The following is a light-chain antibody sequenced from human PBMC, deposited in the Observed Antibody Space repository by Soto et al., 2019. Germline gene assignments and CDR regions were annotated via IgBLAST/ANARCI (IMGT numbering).Light chain of an antibody. CDR3: QQRSDRLS. CDR1: QSVGSN. Sequence: VVLTQSPATLSLSLGESATLSCRASQSVGSNLAWYQQKRGQAPRLLIYDATERATGIPARFTGSRSGTDFTLSISSLEPDDFAVYYCQQRSDRLSFGGGTEVEI. CDR2: DAT. J-gene: IGKJ4*01. V-gene: IGKV3-11*01.